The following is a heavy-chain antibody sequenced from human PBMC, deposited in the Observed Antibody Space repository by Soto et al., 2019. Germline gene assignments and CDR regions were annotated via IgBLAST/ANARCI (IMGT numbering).Heavy chain of an antibody. CDR2: INYSGST. CDR1: GDSISSGNYY. D-gene: IGHD3-10*01. V-gene: IGHV4-30-4*01. CDR3: ARVPPGSGTYFNDYYVMDV. Sequence: PSETLSLTCTLSGDSISSGNYYWGWIRHSPGKGLEWIAYINYSGSTYWNQSLRGRITMSVDTWKNQFSLKLRSVTAADTAVYYCARVPPGSGTYFNDYYVMDVWGQGTTVTVSS. J-gene: IGHJ6*02.